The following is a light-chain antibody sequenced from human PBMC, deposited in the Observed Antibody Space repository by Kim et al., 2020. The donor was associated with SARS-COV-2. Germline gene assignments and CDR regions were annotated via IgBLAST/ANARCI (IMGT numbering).Light chain of an antibody. V-gene: IGLV2-14*03. CDR2: DVS. CDR1: SSDVGGYNY. CDR3: SSYTSSSTFVL. J-gene: IGLJ2*01. Sequence: QSITISCTGTSSDVGGYNYVSWYQQRPDKAPKLMIYDVSKRPSGLSNRFSGSKSGNTASLTISGLQAEDEADYYCSSYTSSSTFVLFGGGTQLTVL.